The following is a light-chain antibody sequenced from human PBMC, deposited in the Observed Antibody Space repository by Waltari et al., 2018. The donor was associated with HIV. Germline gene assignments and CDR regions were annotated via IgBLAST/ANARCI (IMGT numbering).Light chain of an antibody. CDR1: SSDVGNYNL. J-gene: IGLJ1*01. CDR2: EVT. CDR3: CSYAGSSLYV. Sequence: QSALTQPASVSGSPGQSITISCTGTSSDVGNYNLVSWYQQHPDKAPKLMIFEVTKRPSGVSNLFSGSTSGYTASLTISGLQAEDEADYYCCSYAGSSLYVFGTGTKVTVL. V-gene: IGLV2-23*02.